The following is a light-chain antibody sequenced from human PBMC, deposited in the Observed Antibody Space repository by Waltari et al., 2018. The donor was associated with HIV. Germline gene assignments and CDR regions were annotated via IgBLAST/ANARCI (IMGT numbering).Light chain of an antibody. CDR2: NND. CDR3: AAWDDTLDGWV. V-gene: IGLV1-44*01. J-gene: IGLJ3*02. CDR1: RSNIGSNT. Sequence: QSVLTQPPSASGTPGQTVTISCSGGRSNIGSNTVTWYQQFPGTAPKLLIYNNDQRPSGVPDRFSGSKSGTSASLAISGLQSDDEADYYCAAWDDTLDGWVFGGGTKLTVL.